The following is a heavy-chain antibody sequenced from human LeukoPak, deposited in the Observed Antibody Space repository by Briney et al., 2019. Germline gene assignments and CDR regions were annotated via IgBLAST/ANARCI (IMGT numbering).Heavy chain of an antibody. D-gene: IGHD2-2*01. Sequence: SETLSLTCAVYGGSFSGYYWSWIRQPPGKGLEWIGEINHSGSTNYNPSLKSRVPISVDTSKNQFSLKLSSVTAADTAVYYCARGVPAALYYFDYWGQGTLVTVSS. V-gene: IGHV4-34*01. CDR1: GGSFSGYY. CDR3: ARGVPAALYYFDY. CDR2: INHSGST. J-gene: IGHJ4*02.